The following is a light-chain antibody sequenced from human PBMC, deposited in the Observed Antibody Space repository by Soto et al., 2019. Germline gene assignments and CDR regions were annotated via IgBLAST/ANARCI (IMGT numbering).Light chain of an antibody. V-gene: IGKV3-20*01. CDR2: DSS. Sequence: EIVLTPSPGTLSLSPGERATLSCRASQSVSSSYLAWYQQKPGQAPRLLIYDSSNRATGIPDRFSGSGSGTDFTLTISRLEPEDFAVYYCQQYGSSLITFGQGTRLEIK. CDR3: QQYGSSLIT. CDR1: QSVSSSY. J-gene: IGKJ5*01.